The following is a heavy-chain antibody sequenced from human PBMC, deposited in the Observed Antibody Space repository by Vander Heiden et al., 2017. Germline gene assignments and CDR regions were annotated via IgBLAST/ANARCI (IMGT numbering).Heavy chain of an antibody. V-gene: IGHV3-21*02. D-gene: IGHD7-27*01. Sequence: EVQLVESGGGLVKPGGSLRLFCAAPGFTFSSYTMNWVRQAPGKGLEWVSSISSTSNYIYYTDSLRGRFTISRDNAKNSLYLQMNSLRAEDTAVYYCARSRGPSSTGYSYGMDVWGQGTTVTVSS. J-gene: IGHJ6*02. CDR2: ISSTSNYI. CDR3: ARSRGPSSTGYSYGMDV. CDR1: GFTFSSYT.